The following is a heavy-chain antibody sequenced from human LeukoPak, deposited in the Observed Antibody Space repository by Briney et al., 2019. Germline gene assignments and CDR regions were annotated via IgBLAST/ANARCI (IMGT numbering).Heavy chain of an antibody. J-gene: IGHJ3*02. V-gene: IGHV3-74*01. CDR1: GFTFSNYW. CDR2: INSDGRST. CDR3: AGDPPNDSGVGFDM. Sequence: GGSLRLSCAASGFTFSNYWMHWVRQVPGKGLVWVSRINSDGRSTTYAGSVKGRFTISRDNARNTLYLQMNSLRAEDTAMYYCAGDPPNDSGVGFDMWGQGTMVTVSS. D-gene: IGHD3-22*01.